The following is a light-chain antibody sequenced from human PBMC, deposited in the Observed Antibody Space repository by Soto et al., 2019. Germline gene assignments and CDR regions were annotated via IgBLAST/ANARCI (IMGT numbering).Light chain of an antibody. CDR3: MQALQTAWT. Sequence: DIVMTQSPLSLPVTPGEPASISCRSSQSLLHSNGYNYLDWYLQKPGQSPQLLIYLGSNRASGVPDRFSGSGSGTDFTLKISRVXXXXXGVYYCMQALQTAWTFGQGTRVDIK. V-gene: IGKV2-28*01. J-gene: IGKJ1*01. CDR1: QSLLHSNGYNY. CDR2: LGS.